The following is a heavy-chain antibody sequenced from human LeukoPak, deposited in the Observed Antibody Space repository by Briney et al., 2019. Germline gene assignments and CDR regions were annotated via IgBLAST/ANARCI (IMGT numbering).Heavy chain of an antibody. J-gene: IGHJ6*02. CDR2: INPNSGGT. Sequence: GASVKVSCKASGYTFTSYYMHWVRQAPGQGLEWMGRINPNSGGTNYAQKFQGRVTMTRDTSISTAYMELSRLRSDDTAVYYCARDRRRITFGGVIYGMDVWGQGTTVTVSS. CDR1: GYTFTSYY. D-gene: IGHD3-16*01. CDR3: ARDRRRITFGGVIYGMDV. V-gene: IGHV1-2*06.